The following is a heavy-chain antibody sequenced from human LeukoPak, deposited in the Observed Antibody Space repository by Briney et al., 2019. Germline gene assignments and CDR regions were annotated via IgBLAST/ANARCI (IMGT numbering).Heavy chain of an antibody. Sequence: GASVKVSCKASGGTFSSYAISWVRQAPGQGLEWMGGIIPIFGTANYAQKFQGRVTITADRSTSTAYMELSSLRSEDTAVYYCARDHRQWLVPWRLWNYYYYYMDVWGKGTTVTVSS. CDR1: GGTFSSYA. D-gene: IGHD6-19*01. J-gene: IGHJ6*03. CDR3: ARDHRQWLVPWRLWNYYYYYMDV. V-gene: IGHV1-69*06. CDR2: IIPIFGTA.